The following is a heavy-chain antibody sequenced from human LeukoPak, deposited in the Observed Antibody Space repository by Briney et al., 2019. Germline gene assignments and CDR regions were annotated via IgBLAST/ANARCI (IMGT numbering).Heavy chain of an antibody. CDR3: ARLANSGIAVAGHLDY. CDR2: IYYSGST. J-gene: IGHJ4*02. V-gene: IGHV4-59*08. CDR1: GGSISSSY. Sequence: SETLSLTCTVSGGSISSSYWSWIRQPPGKGLEWIGYIYYSGSTNYNPSLKSRVTISVDTSKNQFSLKLSSVTAADTAVYYCARLANSGIAVAGHLDYRGQGTLVTVSS. D-gene: IGHD6-19*01.